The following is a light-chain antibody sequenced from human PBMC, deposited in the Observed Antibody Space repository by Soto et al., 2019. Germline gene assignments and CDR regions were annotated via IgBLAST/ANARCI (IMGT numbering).Light chain of an antibody. CDR2: AAS. J-gene: IGKJ4*01. Sequence: DIQMTQSPSSLSPSVGDRVTITCRASQGIRNYLAWYQQKPGKAPKLLIYAASPLQSGVPSRFSGSGSWTDFTLPISSLQPADVATYYCQKYNSDPLTFGGGTKVQIK. V-gene: IGKV1-27*01. CDR1: QGIRNY. CDR3: QKYNSDPLT.